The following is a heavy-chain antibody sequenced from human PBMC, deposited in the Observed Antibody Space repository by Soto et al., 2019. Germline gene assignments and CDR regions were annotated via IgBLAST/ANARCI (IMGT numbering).Heavy chain of an antibody. V-gene: IGHV3-21*01. J-gene: IGHJ6*02. D-gene: IGHD6-13*01. CDR3: ARADSSSWTYYYYGMDG. CDR1: GFTFSSYS. CDR2: ISSSSSYI. Sequence: EVQLVESGGGLVKPGGSLRLSCAASGFTFSSYSMNWVRQAPGKGLEWVSSISSSSSYIYYADSVKGRFTISRDNAKNSLYLQMNSLRAEDTAVYYCARADSSSWTYYYYGMDGWGQGTTVTVSS.